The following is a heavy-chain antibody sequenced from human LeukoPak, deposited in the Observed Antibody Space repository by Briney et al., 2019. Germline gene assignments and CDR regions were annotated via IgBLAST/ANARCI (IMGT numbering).Heavy chain of an antibody. V-gene: IGHV1-69*13. CDR2: IIPIFGTA. CDR1: GGTFSSYA. Sequence: ASVKVSCKASGGTFSSYAISWVRQAPGQGLEWMGGIIPIFGTANYAQKFQGRVTITADESTSTAYMELSSLRSEDTAVYYCARQQWHIVVVTAQTGAFDIWGQGTMVTVSS. CDR3: ARQQWHIVVVTAQTGAFDI. J-gene: IGHJ3*02. D-gene: IGHD2-21*02.